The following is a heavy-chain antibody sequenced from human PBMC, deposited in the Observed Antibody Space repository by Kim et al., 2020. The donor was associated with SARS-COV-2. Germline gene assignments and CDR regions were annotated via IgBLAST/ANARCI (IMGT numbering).Heavy chain of an antibody. Sequence: GGSLRLSCAASGFTVSSNYMSWVRQAPGKGLEWVSVIYSGGSTYYADSAKGRFTISRDNSKNTLYLQMNSLRAEDTAVYYCAREGSREDAFGIWGQGTMVTVSS. CDR3: AREGSREDAFGI. V-gene: IGHV3-66*01. CDR1: GFTVSSNY. D-gene: IGHD6-13*01. CDR2: IYSGGST. J-gene: IGHJ3*02.